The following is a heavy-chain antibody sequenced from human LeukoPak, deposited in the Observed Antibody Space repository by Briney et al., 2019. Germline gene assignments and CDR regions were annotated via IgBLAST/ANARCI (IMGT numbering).Heavy chain of an antibody. Sequence: GASVKVSCKASGGTFSSYAISWVRQAPGQGLEWMGGIIPIFGTANYAQKFQGRVTITTDESTSTAYMELSSLRSEDTAVYYCARARYAIFGVVNYFDYWGQGTLVTVSS. D-gene: IGHD3-3*01. CDR3: ARARYAIFGVVNYFDY. V-gene: IGHV1-69*05. J-gene: IGHJ4*02. CDR1: GGTFSSYA. CDR2: IIPIFGTA.